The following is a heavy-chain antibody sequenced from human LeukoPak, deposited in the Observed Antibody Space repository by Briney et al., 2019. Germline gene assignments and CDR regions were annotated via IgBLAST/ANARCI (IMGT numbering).Heavy chain of an antibody. Sequence: PGGSLRLSCAASGFTFSSYGMHWVRQAPGKGLEWVAVISYDGSNKYYADSVKGRFTISRDNSKNTLFLQMNSLRAEDTAMYYCARAVSGYYFDYWGQGALVTVSS. CDR1: GFTFSSYG. CDR2: ISYDGSNK. D-gene: IGHD6-19*01. V-gene: IGHV3-30*03. J-gene: IGHJ4*02. CDR3: ARAVSGYYFDY.